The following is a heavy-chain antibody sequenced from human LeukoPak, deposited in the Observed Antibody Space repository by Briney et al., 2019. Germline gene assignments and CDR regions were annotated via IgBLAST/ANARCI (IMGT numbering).Heavy chain of an antibody. CDR2: IYSGGRT. J-gene: IGHJ4*02. CDR1: GFTTSDNY. CDR3: ARVPFTAGLGDYFDY. Sequence: GGSLRLSCAPSGFTTSDNYITWVRHAPGKGLQWVSVIYSGGRTNYAASVKGRFSMSREKSNGTVYLQLNSLRTEDTAVYFCARVPFTAGLGDYFDYWGQGALVTVSS. D-gene: IGHD3-16*01. V-gene: IGHV3-66*01.